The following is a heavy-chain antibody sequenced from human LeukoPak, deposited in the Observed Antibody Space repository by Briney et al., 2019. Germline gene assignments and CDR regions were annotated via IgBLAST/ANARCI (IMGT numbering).Heavy chain of an antibody. V-gene: IGHV1-2*02. J-gene: IGHJ4*02. CDR3: ARDYELGTAGTAYEYFDN. Sequence: ASVEVSCKTSGYTFTDYFMQWVRHAPGQGLEWMGWINPNSGGTSYAQKFQGRVTMTRDTSISTAYMELSRLRSDDTAVYYCARDYELGTAGTAYEYFDNWGQGTLVTVSS. CDR1: GYTFTDYF. D-gene: IGHD1-1*01. CDR2: INPNSGGT.